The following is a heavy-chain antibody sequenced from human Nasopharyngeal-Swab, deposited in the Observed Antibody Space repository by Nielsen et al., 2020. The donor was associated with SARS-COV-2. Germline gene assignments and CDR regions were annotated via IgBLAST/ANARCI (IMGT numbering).Heavy chain of an antibody. V-gene: IGHV3-7*03. CDR2: IKQDGSEK. D-gene: IGHD6-19*01. Sequence: GGSLRLSCAASGFTLSTYWMSWVRQAPGKGLEWVANIKQDGSEKYYVDSVKGRFTISRDNAKNSLYLQMNSLRPEDTALYYCAKLGAQGAVADHFDSWGQGTLVTVSS. CDR1: GFTLSTYW. J-gene: IGHJ4*02. CDR3: AKLGAQGAVADHFDS.